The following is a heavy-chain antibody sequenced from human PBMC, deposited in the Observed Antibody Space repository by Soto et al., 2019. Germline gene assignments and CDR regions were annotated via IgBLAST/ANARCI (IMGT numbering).Heavy chain of an antibody. Sequence: EVQLVESGGGLVQPGGSLRLSCAASGFTFGDFWMSWARQAPGKGLEWVANIKHDGSEKYYVDSMKGRCSISRDDAKNSLYLQMNSLRAEDTAMYYCVRDIAEWGQGTLVTVS. D-gene: IGHD6-13*01. CDR2: IKHDGSEK. V-gene: IGHV3-7*05. CDR1: GFTFGDFW. J-gene: IGHJ4*02. CDR3: VRDIAE.